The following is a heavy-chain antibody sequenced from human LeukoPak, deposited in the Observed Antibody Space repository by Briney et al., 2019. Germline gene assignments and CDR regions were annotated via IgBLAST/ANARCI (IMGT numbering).Heavy chain of an antibody. J-gene: IGHJ6*03. V-gene: IGHV4-4*07. CDR1: GGSFSNHF. CDR3: AREDSGSYYNFYYFYMDV. Sequence: PSETLSLTCRVSGGSFSNHFWSWVRQPPGKGLEWIGRIYPSGNTNYNPSLKSRVTLSVDTSKTQFYLSLSSVTAADTAVYYCAREDSGSYYNFYYFYMDVWGKGTTVTISS. D-gene: IGHD3-10*01. CDR2: IYPSGNT.